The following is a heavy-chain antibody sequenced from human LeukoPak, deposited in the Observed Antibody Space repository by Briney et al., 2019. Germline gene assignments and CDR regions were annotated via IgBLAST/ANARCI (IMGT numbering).Heavy chain of an antibody. V-gene: IGHV3-15*01. D-gene: IGHD3-10*01. CDR2: IKSKTDRGTT. Sequence: GGSLRLSCAASGFTFSNAWMSWVRQAPGKGLEWVGRIKSKTDRGTTDYAAPVKGRFTISRDDSRNTLYLQMNSLRAEDTAVYYCARHALFGGYFDYWGQGTLVTVSS. J-gene: IGHJ4*02. CDR3: ARHALFGGYFDY. CDR1: GFTFSNAW.